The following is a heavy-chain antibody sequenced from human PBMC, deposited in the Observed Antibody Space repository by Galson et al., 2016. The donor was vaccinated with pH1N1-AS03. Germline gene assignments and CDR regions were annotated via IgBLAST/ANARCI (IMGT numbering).Heavy chain of an antibody. CDR1: GFTFSNYA. D-gene: IGHD3-22*01. CDR3: AKKFYYDSSGHHLDVADV. Sequence: SLRLSCAASGFTFSNYAMTWVRQAPGKGLKWVSSISGSGGSTNSADSVRDRFSISRDNSKNTLFLQMNRLRADDTAVYYCAKKFYYDSSGHHLDVADVWGQGTAVTVSS. CDR2: ISGSGGST. J-gene: IGHJ3*01. V-gene: IGHV3-23*01.